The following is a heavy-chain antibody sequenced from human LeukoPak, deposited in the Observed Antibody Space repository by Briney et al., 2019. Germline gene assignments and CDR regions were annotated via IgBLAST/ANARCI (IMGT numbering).Heavy chain of an antibody. V-gene: IGHV4-39*07. D-gene: IGHD2-15*01. CDR2: IYYSGST. CDR3: ARDRVVAATGWFDP. CDR1: GGSISSSSYY. J-gene: IGHJ5*02. Sequence: SETLSLTCTVSGGSISSSSYYWGWIRQPPGKGLEWIGSIYYSGSTYYNPSLKSRVTISVDTSKNQFSLKLSSVTAADTAVYYCARDRVVAATGWFDPWGQGTLVTVSS.